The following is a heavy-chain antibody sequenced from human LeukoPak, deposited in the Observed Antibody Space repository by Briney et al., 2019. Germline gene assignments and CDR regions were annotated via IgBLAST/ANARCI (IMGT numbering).Heavy chain of an antibody. J-gene: IGHJ4*03. CDR1: GGSFSTYY. CDR2: INHRGDT. V-gene: IGHV4-34*01. CDR3: ARGPTISETGYFDY. Sequence: PSETLPLTCAVYGGSFSTYYGSWIRQSPGKGLEWIAEINHRGDTNYNPSVKSRVTISVDTSKNQFSLRLISLTAADTAVYYCARGPTISETGYFDYWGQGTLVTVSS. D-gene: IGHD1-1*01.